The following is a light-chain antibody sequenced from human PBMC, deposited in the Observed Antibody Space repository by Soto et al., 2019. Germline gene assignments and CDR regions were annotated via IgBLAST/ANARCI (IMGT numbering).Light chain of an antibody. CDR3: SSFTSSIIYV. Sequence: QSVLTQPASVSGSPGQSITISCTGTSSDVGGYNSVSWYRQDPGKAPKLIIYDVTYRPSGVSNRFSGSKSGNTASLTISGLQSEDEADYHCSSFTSSIIYVFGTGTKVTVL. J-gene: IGLJ1*01. CDR2: DVT. CDR1: SSDVGGYNS. V-gene: IGLV2-14*01.